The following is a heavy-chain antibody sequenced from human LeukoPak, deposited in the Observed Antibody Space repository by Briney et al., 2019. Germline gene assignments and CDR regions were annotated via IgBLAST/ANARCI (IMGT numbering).Heavy chain of an antibody. CDR3: ARDAAYFDSSGYYPDPLDY. CDR1: GFSFSAYN. D-gene: IGHD3-22*01. Sequence: GGSLRLSCAASGFSFSAYNINWVRQAPGKGLEWVSCISPSGDHRYYADSVRGRFTISRDNAKNSVYLQMDSLRAEDTAVYYCARDAAYFDSSGYYPDPLDYWGQGTLVSVSS. V-gene: IGHV3-21*01. CDR2: ISPSGDHR. J-gene: IGHJ4*02.